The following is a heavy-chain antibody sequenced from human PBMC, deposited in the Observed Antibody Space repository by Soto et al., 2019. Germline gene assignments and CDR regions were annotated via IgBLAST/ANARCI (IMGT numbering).Heavy chain of an antibody. D-gene: IGHD6-19*01. V-gene: IGHV3-30-3*01. CDR1: GFTFSSYA. CDR3: ARENKQWLVDTYYFDY. J-gene: IGHJ4*02. CDR2: ISYDGSNK. Sequence: VQLVESGGGVVQPGRSLRLSCAASGFTFSSYAMHWVRQAPGKGLEWVAVISYDGSNKYYADSVKGRFTISRDNSKNTLYLQMNSLRAEDTAVYYCARENKQWLVDTYYFDYWGQGTLVTVSS.